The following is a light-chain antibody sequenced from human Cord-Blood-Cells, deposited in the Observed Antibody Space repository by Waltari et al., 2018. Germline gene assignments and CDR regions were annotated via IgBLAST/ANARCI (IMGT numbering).Light chain of an antibody. CDR1: QGVSSY. V-gene: IGKV3-11*01. CDR2: DAS. CDR3: QQRSNWPT. Sequence: ELVLTQSPATLSLSPGVRATLSCRASQGVSSYLAWYQQKPGQAPRLLIYDASNRATGIPARFSGSGSGTDFTLTISSLEPEDFAVYYCQQRSNWPTFGGGTKVEIK. J-gene: IGKJ4*01.